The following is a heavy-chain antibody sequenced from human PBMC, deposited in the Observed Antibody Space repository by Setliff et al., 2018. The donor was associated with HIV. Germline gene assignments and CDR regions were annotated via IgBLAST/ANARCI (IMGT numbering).Heavy chain of an antibody. J-gene: IGHJ4*02. V-gene: IGHV3-74*01. Sequence: GGSLRLSCAASGFTFSSYWMHWVRQAPGKGPVWVSRISGDGTNTDDADSVKGRFIISRDNANNTLYLQMNSLKTDDTAVYFCTTEAGRGGHWGQGTLVTVSS. CDR1: GFTFSSYW. CDR2: ISGDGTNT. D-gene: IGHD2-15*01. CDR3: TTEAGRGGH.